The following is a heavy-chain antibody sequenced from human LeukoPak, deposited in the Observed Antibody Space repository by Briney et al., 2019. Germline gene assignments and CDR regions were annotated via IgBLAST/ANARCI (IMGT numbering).Heavy chain of an antibody. CDR2: ISYDGTNK. CDR1: GFTFSSYG. V-gene: IGHV3-30*18. J-gene: IGHJ4*02. D-gene: IGHD1-26*01. CDR3: AKGLDSRRELAPFDY. Sequence: GGSLRLSCAASGFTFSSYGMHWVRQAPGKGLKWVAVISYDGTNKYYADSVRGRFTISRDNSKNTLYLQMNSLRAEDTAVYYCAKGLDSRRELAPFDYWGQGTLVTVSS.